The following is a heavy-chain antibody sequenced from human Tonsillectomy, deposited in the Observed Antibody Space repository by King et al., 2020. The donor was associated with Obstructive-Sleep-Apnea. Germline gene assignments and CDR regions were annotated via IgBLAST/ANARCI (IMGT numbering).Heavy chain of an antibody. CDR3: ARVQPLLYGYYFDY. CDR2: MNPNSGNT. V-gene: IGHV1-8*01. D-gene: IGHD2-2*02. J-gene: IGHJ4*02. CDR1: GYTFTSYD. Sequence: QLVQSGAEVKKPGASLKVSCKASGYTFTSYDINWVRQATGQGLERMVWMNPNSGNTGYAQKFQGRVTMTRNTSIRTAYMGLSSLRSEDTAVYYCARVQPLLYGYYFDYWGQGTLVTVSS.